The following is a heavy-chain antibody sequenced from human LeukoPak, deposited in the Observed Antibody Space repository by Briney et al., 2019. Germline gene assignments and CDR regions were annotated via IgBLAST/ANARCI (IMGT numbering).Heavy chain of an antibody. V-gene: IGHV3-48*03. J-gene: IGHJ3*02. CDR3: VSDAFDI. CDR1: GFTFSNFE. CDR2: ISSSGSAI. Sequence: PGGSLRLSCAASGFTFSNFEMRWVRQAPEKGLELVSYISSSGSAIYYADSVKGRFTISRDNAKHSLYLQMNSLRAEDTAVYYCVSDAFDIWGQGTMVTVSS.